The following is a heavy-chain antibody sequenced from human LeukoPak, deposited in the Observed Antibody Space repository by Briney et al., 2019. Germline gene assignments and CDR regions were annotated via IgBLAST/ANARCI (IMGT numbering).Heavy chain of an antibody. J-gene: IGHJ4*02. D-gene: IGHD1-26*01. CDR1: APSITSCY. Sequence: SETLSLTCTVSAPSITSCYWSWIRHPPGKGLEWIGYIYYSGSSTYKPSLKSRVTISVDTSKNQFSLKLSSVTAADTAVYYCARLSIVGATNFDYWGQGTLVTVSS. V-gene: IGHV4-59*08. CDR3: ARLSIVGATNFDY. CDR2: IYYSGSS.